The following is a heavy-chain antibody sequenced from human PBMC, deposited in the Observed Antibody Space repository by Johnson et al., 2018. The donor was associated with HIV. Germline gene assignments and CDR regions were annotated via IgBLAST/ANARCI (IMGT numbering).Heavy chain of an antibody. CDR3: ASTHSGSYYSAFDI. J-gene: IGHJ3*02. D-gene: IGHD1-26*01. V-gene: IGHV3-23*01. Sequence: SEFTFSSYSMNWVRQAPGKGLEWVSGISGSGVSTYYADSVKGRFTISRDNSKNTLYLQMNSLRPEDTAVYYCASTHSGSYYSAFDIWGQGAMVTVSS. CDR1: EFTFSSYS. CDR2: ISGSGVST.